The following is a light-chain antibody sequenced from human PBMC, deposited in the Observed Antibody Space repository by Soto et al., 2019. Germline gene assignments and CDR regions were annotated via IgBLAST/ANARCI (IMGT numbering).Light chain of an antibody. Sequence: EIVMPQSPDPLSVSPGERSTLSCMASQSISSSYLAWYQQRPGQAPRLLIYGASSRATGIPDRFSGSGSGTEFTLTISRLEPEDFAVYYCQQYGSSSWTFGQGTKV. CDR3: QQYGSSSWT. CDR2: GAS. J-gene: IGKJ1*01. CDR1: QSISSSY. V-gene: IGKV3-20*01.